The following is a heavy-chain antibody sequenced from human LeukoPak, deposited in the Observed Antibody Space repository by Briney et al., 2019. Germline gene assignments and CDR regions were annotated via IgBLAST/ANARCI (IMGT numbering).Heavy chain of an antibody. J-gene: IGHJ3*02. CDR2: SSGSGGST. CDR3: AKNNPHAAYYDYVWGSYRYDAFDI. D-gene: IGHD3-16*02. V-gene: IGHV3-23*01. CDR1: GFTFSSYA. Sequence: GSLRLSCAASGFTFSSYAMSWVRQAPGRGLEWVSASSGSGGSTYYADSVKGRFTISRDDSKNTLYLQMNSLRAEDTAVYYCAKNNPHAAYYDYVWGSYRYDAFDIWGQGTMVTVSS.